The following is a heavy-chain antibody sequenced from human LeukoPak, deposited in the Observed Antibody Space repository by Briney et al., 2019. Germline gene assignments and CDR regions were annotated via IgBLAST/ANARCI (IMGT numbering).Heavy chain of an antibody. CDR2: ISPYTGGT. D-gene: IGHD7-27*01. V-gene: IGHV1-2*02. CDR3: VRHHHSENWGSLGK. Sequence: ASVQVSCKASGYTFTAYYIHWVRQAPGQGLEWMGWISPYTGGTNYAQKFPGRVTITQDRSSNTVYMDLTRLTSDDTALYYCVRHHHSENWGSLGKWGQGPLVSVSS. CDR1: GYTFTAYY. J-gene: IGHJ4*02.